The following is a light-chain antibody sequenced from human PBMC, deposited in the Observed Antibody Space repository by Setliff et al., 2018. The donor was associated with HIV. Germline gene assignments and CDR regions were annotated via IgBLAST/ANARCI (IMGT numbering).Light chain of an antibody. Sequence: QSALTQPASVSGSPGQSITISCTGTSSDIGAYNYVSWYQQHPGKAPKLMIYDVSSRPSGVSNRFSGSKSGNTASLTISGLQAEDEADYYCSSYTATSTLYVFGTGTKVT. J-gene: IGLJ1*01. CDR1: SSDIGAYNY. CDR3: SSYTATSTLYV. V-gene: IGLV2-14*01. CDR2: DVS.